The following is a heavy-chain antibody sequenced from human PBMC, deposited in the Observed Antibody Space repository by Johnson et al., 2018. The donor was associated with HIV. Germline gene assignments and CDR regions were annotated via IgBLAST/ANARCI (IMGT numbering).Heavy chain of an antibody. Sequence: MLLVESGGGLVQPGGSLRLSCAASGFTFSSYAMHWVRQAPGKGLEYDSAISSNGGSTYYANSVKGRFTISRDNSKNTLYLQMNSLRVEDTALYYCAKGADYADYEGAFDSWCQGTMVTFSS. D-gene: IGHD4-17*01. CDR1: GFTFSSYA. CDR3: AKGADYADYEGAFDS. V-gene: IGHV3-64*01. J-gene: IGHJ3*02. CDR2: ISSNGGST.